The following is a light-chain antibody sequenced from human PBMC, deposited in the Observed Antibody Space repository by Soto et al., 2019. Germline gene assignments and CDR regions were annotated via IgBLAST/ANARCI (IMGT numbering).Light chain of an antibody. Sequence: QSVLTQPPSVSGAPGQRVTISCTGSSSNIGAGHDVHWYQQLPGTAPKLLIYSNTNRPSGVPDRFSGSKSGTSASLAIIGLQAEDESDYYCQSYDSSLSGSIFGGGTKLTVL. CDR3: QSYDSSLSGSI. CDR1: SSNIGAGHD. V-gene: IGLV1-40*01. CDR2: SNT. J-gene: IGLJ2*01.